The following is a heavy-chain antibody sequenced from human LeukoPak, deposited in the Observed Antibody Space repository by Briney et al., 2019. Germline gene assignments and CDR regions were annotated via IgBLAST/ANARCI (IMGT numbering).Heavy chain of an antibody. V-gene: IGHV4-59*01. CDR1: GGSISSYY. J-gene: IGHJ5*02. Sequence: PSETLSLTXTVSGGSISSYYWSWIGQPPGKGLEWIGYIYYSGSTNYNPSLKSRVTISVDTSKNQFSLKLSSVTAADTAVYYCASVAAKEDRWFDPWGQGTLVTVSS. CDR2: IYYSGST. CDR3: ASVAAKEDRWFDP. D-gene: IGHD2-15*01.